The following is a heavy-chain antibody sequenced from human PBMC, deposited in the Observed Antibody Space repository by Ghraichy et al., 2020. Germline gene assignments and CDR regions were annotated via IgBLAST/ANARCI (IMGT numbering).Heavy chain of an antibody. V-gene: IGHV4-59*08. D-gene: IGHD3-10*01. Sequence: SETLSLTCTVSGGSISSYYWSWIRQPPGKGLEWIGYIYYSGSTNYNPSLKSRVTISVDTSKNQFSLKLSSVTAADTAVYYCARHGTNYYGSGSRRANWFDPWGQGTLVTVSS. CDR3: ARHGTNYYGSGSRRANWFDP. CDR1: GGSISSYY. CDR2: IYYSGST. J-gene: IGHJ5*02.